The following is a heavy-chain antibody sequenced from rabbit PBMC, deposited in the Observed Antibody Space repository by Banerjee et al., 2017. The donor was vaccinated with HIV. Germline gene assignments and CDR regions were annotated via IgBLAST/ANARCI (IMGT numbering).Heavy chain of an antibody. CDR3: ARENGGLGYGSDL. J-gene: IGHJ4*01. CDR1: GFSFSSYYY. Sequence: QSLEESGGDLVKPGASLTLTCTASGFSFSSYYYMCWVRQAPGKGLEWIGCIATGSGNTYYASWAKGRFTISKTSSTTGTLEMTSLTAADTATYFCARENGGLGYGSDLWGPGTLVTVS. CDR2: IATGSGNT. V-gene: IGHV1S40*01. D-gene: IGHD6-1*01.